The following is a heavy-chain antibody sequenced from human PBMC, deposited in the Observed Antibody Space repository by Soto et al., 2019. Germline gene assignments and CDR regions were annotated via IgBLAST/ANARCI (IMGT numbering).Heavy chain of an antibody. CDR3: ARDLAAMTGTFVC. Sequence: GGALSLSCAASGFPFSSYSMNWVRQAPGKGLEWVSYISSSSSTIYYADSVKGRFTISRDNAKNSLYLQMNSLRAEDTAVYYCARDLAAMTGTFVCWGQGALVTVSS. D-gene: IGHD1-1*01. J-gene: IGHJ4*02. CDR1: GFPFSSYS. CDR2: ISSSSSTI. V-gene: IGHV3-48*01.